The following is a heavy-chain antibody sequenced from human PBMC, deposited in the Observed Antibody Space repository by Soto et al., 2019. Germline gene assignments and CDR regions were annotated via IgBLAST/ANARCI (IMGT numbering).Heavy chain of an antibody. Sequence: GGSLRLSCAASGFTFSSYWMSWVRQAPGKGLEWVANIKQDGSEKYYVDSVKGRFTISRDNAKNSLYLQMNSLRAEDTAVYYCARHKHRIVVVPAANEYYYYYYMDVWGKRNTVTVSS. CDR3: ARHKHRIVVVPAANEYYYYYYMDV. CDR1: GFTFSSYW. J-gene: IGHJ6*03. V-gene: IGHV3-7*01. CDR2: IKQDGSEK. D-gene: IGHD2-2*01.